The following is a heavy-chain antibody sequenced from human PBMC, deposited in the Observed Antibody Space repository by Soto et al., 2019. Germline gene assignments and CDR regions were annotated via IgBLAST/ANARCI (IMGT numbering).Heavy chain of an antibody. Sequence: PGGSLRLSCAASGFTFSDHYMDWVRQAPGKGLEWVGRTRNKANSYTTEYAASVKGRFTISRDDSKNSLYLQMNSLKTEDTAVYYCASYYGGNSGYRGQGTLVTVSS. V-gene: IGHV3-72*01. D-gene: IGHD4-17*01. CDR2: TRNKANSYTT. CDR1: GFTFSDHY. CDR3: ASYYGGNSGY. J-gene: IGHJ4*02.